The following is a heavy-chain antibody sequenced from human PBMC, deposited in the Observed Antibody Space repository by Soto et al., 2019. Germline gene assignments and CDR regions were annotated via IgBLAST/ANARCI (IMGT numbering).Heavy chain of an antibody. D-gene: IGHD5-18*01. V-gene: IGHV1-2*04. CDR1: GYTFTGYY. CDR3: ARAHTAMVTRYYYYYGMDV. Sequence: ASVKVSCKASGYTFTGYYMHWVRQAPGQGLEWMGWINPNSGGTNYAQKFQGWVTMTRDTSISTAYMELSRLRSDDTAVYYCARAHTAMVTRYYYYYGMDVWGQGTTATVSS. J-gene: IGHJ6*02. CDR2: INPNSGGT.